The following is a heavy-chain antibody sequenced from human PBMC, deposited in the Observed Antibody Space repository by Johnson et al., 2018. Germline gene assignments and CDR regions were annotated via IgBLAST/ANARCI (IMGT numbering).Heavy chain of an antibody. J-gene: IGHJ3*02. D-gene: IGHD2-15*01. Sequence: QVQLVQSGAEVKKPGASVKVSCKASGYTFTSYYMHWVRQAPGQGLEWMGIINPSGGSTSYAQKFQGRVTITRDMATSTAYMELGSLRSEDTAVYYCAACREVVVGGADAFDIWGQGTMVTVSS. CDR1: GYTFTSYY. CDR3: AACREVVVGGADAFDI. V-gene: IGHV1-46*01. CDR2: INPSGGST.